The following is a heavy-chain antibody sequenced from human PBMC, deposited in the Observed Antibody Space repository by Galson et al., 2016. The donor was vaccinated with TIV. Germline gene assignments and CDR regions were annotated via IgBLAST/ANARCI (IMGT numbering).Heavy chain of an antibody. D-gene: IGHD5-12*01. CDR2: MYVADSDV. Sequence: QSGAEVTKPGESLKISCRVSGSSFPNNWIAWVREMPGKGLELMGIMYVADSDVTYSPSFEGQVTISVDESVSTAYLQWSSLEASDSAIYYCARAPGYSGYIYGYFDSWGQGTRVTVSS. J-gene: IGHJ4*02. CDR1: GSSFPNNW. CDR3: ARAPGYSGYIYGYFDS. V-gene: IGHV5-51*03.